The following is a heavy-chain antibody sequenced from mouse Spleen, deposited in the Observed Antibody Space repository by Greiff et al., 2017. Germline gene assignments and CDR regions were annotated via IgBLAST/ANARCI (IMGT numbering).Heavy chain of an antibody. CDR2: INYDGSST. Sequence: EVKLMESEGGLVQPGSSMKLSCTASGFTFSDYYMAWVRQVPEKGLEWVANINYDGSSTYYLDSLKSRFIISRDNAKNILYLQMSSLKSEDTATYYCARVLPYYFDYWGQGTLVTVSA. V-gene: IGHV5-16*01. D-gene: IGHD1-1*01. J-gene: IGHJ3*01. CDR3: ARVLPYYFDY. CDR1: GFTFSDYY.